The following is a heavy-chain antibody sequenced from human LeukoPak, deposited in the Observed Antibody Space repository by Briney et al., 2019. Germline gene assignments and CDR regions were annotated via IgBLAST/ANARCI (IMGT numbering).Heavy chain of an antibody. CDR1: GFTFDDYA. V-gene: IGHV3-9*01. Sequence: PGRSLRLSCAASGFTFDDYAMHWGRQAPGTGLERVSGISWNSGSIGYADSVKGRFTISRDNAKNSLYLQMNSQRAEDTALHYCAKDISGSSHYYFDYWGQGTLVTVSS. CDR2: ISWNSGSI. CDR3: AKDISGSSHYYFDY. D-gene: IGHD6-13*01. J-gene: IGHJ4*02.